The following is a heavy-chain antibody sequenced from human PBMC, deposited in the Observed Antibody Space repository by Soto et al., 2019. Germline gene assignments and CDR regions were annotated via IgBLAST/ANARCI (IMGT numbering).Heavy chain of an antibody. D-gene: IGHD2-2*01. Sequence: QVQLQESGPGLVKPSQTLSLTCTVSGGSISSGGYYWSWIRQHPGKGLEWIGYIYYSGSTYYNPYLKRRVTRTVDTPKTPYSLNLSSVAAADTAVDYGARGGNKCSSTSCYEKGDYYSYYMDVWGKGTTVTVSS. CDR2: IYYSGST. CDR3: ARGGNKCSSTSCYEKGDYYSYYMDV. V-gene: IGHV4-31*03. CDR1: GGSISSGGYY. J-gene: IGHJ6*03.